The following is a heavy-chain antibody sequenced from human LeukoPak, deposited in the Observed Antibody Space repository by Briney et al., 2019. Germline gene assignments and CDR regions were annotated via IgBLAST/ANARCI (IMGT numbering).Heavy chain of an antibody. V-gene: IGHV3-30*18. Sequence: GGSLRLSCAASGFTFSSYGMHWVRQAPGKGLEWVAVISYDGSNKYYADSVKGRFTISRDNSKNTLYLQMNGLRAEDTAVYYCAKDLRPGYSYGYGMDVWGQGTTVTVSS. CDR2: ISYDGSNK. CDR3: AKDLRPGYSYGYGMDV. J-gene: IGHJ6*02. CDR1: GFTFSSYG. D-gene: IGHD5-18*01.